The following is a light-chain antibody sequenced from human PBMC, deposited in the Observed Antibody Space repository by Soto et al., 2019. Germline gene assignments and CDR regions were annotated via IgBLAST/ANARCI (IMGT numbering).Light chain of an antibody. CDR3: QQYNTYSRA. V-gene: IGKV1-5*01. J-gene: IGKJ1*01. CDR2: DAS. Sequence: DIQMTQSPSTLSASVGDRVTITCRASQSMSGWLAWYQQKPGKAPKLLIYDASTLESGVPSRFSGSGSGTEFTLTISSLQPDDFATYYCQQYNTYSRAFGQGAQVDIK. CDR1: QSMSGW.